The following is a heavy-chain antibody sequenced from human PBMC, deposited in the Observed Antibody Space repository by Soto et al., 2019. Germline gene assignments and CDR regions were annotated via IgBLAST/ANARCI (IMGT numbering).Heavy chain of an antibody. J-gene: IGHJ4*02. CDR3: VKCNQLLRYYFDF. CDR1: GFTFSKYA. V-gene: IGHV3-64D*06. CDR2: ITSDGDST. D-gene: IGHD2-15*01. Sequence: GGSLRLSCSVCGFTFSKYARHWVRQAPGKGLEYVSGITSDGDSTWHSASVKDRFTISRDNSKNTLFLQMSRLRVEDTAIYFCVKCNQLLRYYFDFWGQGTLVTVSS.